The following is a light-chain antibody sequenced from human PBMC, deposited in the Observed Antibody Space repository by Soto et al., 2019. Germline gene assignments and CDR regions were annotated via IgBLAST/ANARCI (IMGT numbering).Light chain of an antibody. Sequence: QSVLTQPPSASGSPGQSVTISCTGTSSDVGGYNYVSWYQQHPGKAPKLMIYEVSKRPSGVADRFSGTKSGNTASLTVSGLQADDEADYYCSSYAGSNNYVVFGGGTKLTVL. CDR3: SSYAGSNNYVV. J-gene: IGLJ2*01. CDR1: SSDVGGYNY. CDR2: EVS. V-gene: IGLV2-8*01.